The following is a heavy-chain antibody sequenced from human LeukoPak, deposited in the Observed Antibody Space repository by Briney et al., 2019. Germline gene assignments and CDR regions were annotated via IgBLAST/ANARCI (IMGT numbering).Heavy chain of an antibody. CDR2: IYTSGST. D-gene: IGHD1-26*01. Sequence: SQTLSLTCTVSGGSISSGSYYWSWIRQPAGKGLEWTGRIYTSGSTNYSPSLKSRVTISVDTSKNQFSLKLSSVTAADTAVYYCARGRSGSYQYYYGLDVWGQGTTVTVSS. CDR3: ARGRSGSYQYYYGLDV. CDR1: GGSISSGSYY. J-gene: IGHJ6*02. V-gene: IGHV4-61*02.